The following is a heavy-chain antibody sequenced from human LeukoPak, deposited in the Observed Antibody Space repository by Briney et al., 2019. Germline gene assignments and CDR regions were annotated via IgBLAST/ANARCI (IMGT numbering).Heavy chain of an antibody. CDR1: GFTFSSYA. CDR3: AREGSGRIAVAGVYAFDI. Sequence: PGGSLRLSCAASGFTFSSYAMSWVRQAPGKGLEWVSAISGSGGSTYYADSVKGRFTISRDNSKNTLYLQMNSLRAEDTAVYYCAREGSGRIAVAGVYAFDIWGQGTMVTVSS. D-gene: IGHD6-19*01. CDR2: ISGSGGST. V-gene: IGHV3-23*01. J-gene: IGHJ3*02.